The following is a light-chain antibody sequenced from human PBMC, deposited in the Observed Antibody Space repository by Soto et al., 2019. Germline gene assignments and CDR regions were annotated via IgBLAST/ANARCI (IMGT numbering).Light chain of an antibody. V-gene: IGLV1-40*01. CDR1: SSNIGAGYD. Sequence: QSVLTQPPSVSGAPGQRVTISCTGSSSNIGAGYDVHWYQPLPGTAPKLLIYGNSNRPSGVPDRFSGSKSGTSASLAITGLQAEDGADYYWQSYESSLRGVVFGGGTQLTVL. J-gene: IGLJ2*01. CDR3: QSYESSLRGVV. CDR2: GNS.